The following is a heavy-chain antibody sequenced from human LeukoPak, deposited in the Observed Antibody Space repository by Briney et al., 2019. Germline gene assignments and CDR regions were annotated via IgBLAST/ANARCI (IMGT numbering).Heavy chain of an antibody. CDR3: ARGPRGSSSPYGAFDI. CDR1: GGSFSGYY. Sequence: SETLSLTCAVYGGSFSGYYWSWIRQPPGKGLGWIGEINHSGSTNYNPSLKSRVTISVDTSKNQFSLKLSSVTAADTAVYYCARGPRGSSSPYGAFDIWGQGTMVTVSS. V-gene: IGHV4-34*01. D-gene: IGHD6-13*01. J-gene: IGHJ3*02. CDR2: INHSGST.